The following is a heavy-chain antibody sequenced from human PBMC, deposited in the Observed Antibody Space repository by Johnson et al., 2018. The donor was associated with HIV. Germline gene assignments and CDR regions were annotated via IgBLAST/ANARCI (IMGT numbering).Heavy chain of an antibody. CDR2: INWNGGSI. Sequence: VQLVESGGGVVRPGGSLRLSCAASGFIFDDYGMTWVLQVPGKGLEWVSGINWNGGSIGYADSVKGRFTISRDNSKNTLYLQMNSLRAEDTAVYYCAKDQGITMIVVVAGAFDIWGQGTMVTVSS. CDR1: GFIFDDYG. V-gene: IGHV3-20*04. D-gene: IGHD3-22*01. J-gene: IGHJ3*02. CDR3: AKDQGITMIVVVAGAFDI.